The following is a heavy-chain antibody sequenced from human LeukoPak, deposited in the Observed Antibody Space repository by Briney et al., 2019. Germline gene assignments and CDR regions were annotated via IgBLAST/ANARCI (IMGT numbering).Heavy chain of an antibody. Sequence: ASVKVSCKASGYTFTSYGILWVRQAPGQGLEWMEWISAYNGNTKYVQKLQGRVTMTTDTSTSIAHMELRSLRSDDTAVYYCARITMVRGVIFDWYFDLWGRGTLVTVSS. D-gene: IGHD3-10*01. CDR1: GYTFTSYG. V-gene: IGHV1-18*01. CDR3: ARITMVRGVIFDWYFDL. CDR2: ISAYNGNT. J-gene: IGHJ2*01.